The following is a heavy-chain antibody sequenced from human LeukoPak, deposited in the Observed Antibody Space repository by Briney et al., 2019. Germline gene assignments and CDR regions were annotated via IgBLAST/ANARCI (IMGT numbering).Heavy chain of an antibody. CDR1: GGSFSGYY. CDR2: INHSGST. J-gene: IGHJ4*02. CDR3: ARASGYPPFFDY. D-gene: IGHD3-16*02. Sequence: SETLSLTCAVYGGSFSGYYWSWIRQPPGKGLEWIGEINHSGSTKYNPSLKSRVTISVETSKNQFSLKLTSVTSADTAMYFCARASGYPPFFDYWGQGILVTVST. V-gene: IGHV4-34*01.